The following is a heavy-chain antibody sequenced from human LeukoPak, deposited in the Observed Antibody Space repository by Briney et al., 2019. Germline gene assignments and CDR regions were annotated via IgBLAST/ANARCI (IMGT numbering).Heavy chain of an antibody. CDR2: IIPIFGTA. Sequence: SVKVSCKASGGTFSSYAISWVRQAPGQGLEWMGRIIPIFGTANYAQKFQGRVTITADKSTSTAYMELSSLRSEDTAVYYCARVGLYGSGNDYRGQGTLVTVSS. D-gene: IGHD3-10*01. J-gene: IGHJ4*02. CDR3: ARVGLYGSGNDY. V-gene: IGHV1-69*06. CDR1: GGTFSSYA.